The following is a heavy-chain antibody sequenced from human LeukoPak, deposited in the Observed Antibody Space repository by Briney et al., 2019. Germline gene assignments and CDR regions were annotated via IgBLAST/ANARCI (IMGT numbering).Heavy chain of an antibody. D-gene: IGHD1-26*01. Sequence: GESLKISCKGSGYSFTSYWIGWVRQMPGKGLEWMGIIYPGDSDTRYSPSFQGQVTISADKSISTAYLQWSSLKASDTAMHYCARGSGSEPDEYAFYGWGQVTMVTVAS. CDR2: IYPGDSDT. CDR1: GYSFTSYW. J-gene: IGHJ3*01. V-gene: IGHV5-51*01. CDR3: ARGSGSEPDEYAFYG.